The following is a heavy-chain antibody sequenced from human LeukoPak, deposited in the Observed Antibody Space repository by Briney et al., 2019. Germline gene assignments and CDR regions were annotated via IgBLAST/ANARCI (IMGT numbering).Heavy chain of an antibody. CDR3: ARDRRWNYFDY. Sequence: PGGSLRLSCAASGFTVSSNYVSWVRQAPGKGLEWVSVIYSDGSTYYADSVKGRFTISRDNSKNTLYLQINSLRVEDTAVYYCARDRRWNYFDYWGQGTLVTVSS. CDR1: GFTVSSNY. D-gene: IGHD2-15*01. CDR2: IYSDGST. V-gene: IGHV3-53*01. J-gene: IGHJ4*02.